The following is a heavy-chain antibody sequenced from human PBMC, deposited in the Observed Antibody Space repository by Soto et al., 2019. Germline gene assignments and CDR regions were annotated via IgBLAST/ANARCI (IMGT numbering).Heavy chain of an antibody. CDR2: IYYSGTT. Sequence: ETLSLTCTVSGASISTSTYHWGWMRQSPGKGLEWIGAIYYSGTTYYNPSLKSRVTISVDTSNNQFSLKLGSVTAADTAVYYCARHGAAVLYYYAMDVWGQGTTVTVSS. CDR3: ARHGAAVLYYYAMDV. J-gene: IGHJ6*02. D-gene: IGHD6-13*01. V-gene: IGHV4-39*01. CDR1: GASISTSTYH.